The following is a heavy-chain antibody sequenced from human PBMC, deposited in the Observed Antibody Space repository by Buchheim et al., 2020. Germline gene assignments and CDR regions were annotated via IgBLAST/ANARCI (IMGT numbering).Heavy chain of an antibody. J-gene: IGHJ6*02. CDR1: GFTFSSYG. V-gene: IGHV3-30*18. CDR2: ISYDGSNK. Sequence: QVQLVESGGGVVQPGRSLRLSCAASGFTFSSYGMHWVRQAPGKGLEWVAVISYDGSNKYYADSVKGRFTISRDNSKNQLYLQMNSLRAEDTAVYYCAKERRVLGHYYYYGMDVWGQGTT. CDR3: AKERRVLGHYYYYGMDV.